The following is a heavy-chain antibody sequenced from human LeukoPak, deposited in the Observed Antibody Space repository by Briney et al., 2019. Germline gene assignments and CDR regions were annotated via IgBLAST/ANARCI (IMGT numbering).Heavy chain of an antibody. CDR2: ISAYNGNT. V-gene: IGHV1-18*01. J-gene: IGHJ5*02. Sequence: ASVKVSCKASGYTFTSYGISWVRQAPGQGLEWMGWISAYNGNTNYAQKLQGRVTMTTDTSTSTAYMELRSLRSDDTAVYYCARQWPPRNVITWDNWFDPWGQGTLVTVSS. CDR3: ARQWPPRNVITWDNWFDP. CDR1: GYTFTSYG. D-gene: IGHD6-19*01.